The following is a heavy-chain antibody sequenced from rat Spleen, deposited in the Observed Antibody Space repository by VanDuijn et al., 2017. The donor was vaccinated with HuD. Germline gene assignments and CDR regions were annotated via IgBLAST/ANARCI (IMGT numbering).Heavy chain of an antibody. V-gene: IGHV5-7*01. J-gene: IGHJ2*01. CDR1: GFTFSNSY. Sequence: EVQLAESGGGSVQPGRSMKLSCAASGFTFSNSYMAWVRQAPTKGLEWVATISYDGSSTYYRDSVKGRFTISRDNAESTLYLQMDSLRSEDTATYYCARQNWPYYFDYWGQGVMVTVSS. CDR2: ISYDGSST. D-gene: IGHD5-1*01. CDR3: ARQNWPYYFDY.